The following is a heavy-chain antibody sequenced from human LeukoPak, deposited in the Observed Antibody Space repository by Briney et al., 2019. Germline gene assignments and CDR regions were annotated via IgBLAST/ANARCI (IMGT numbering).Heavy chain of an antibody. CDR1: GGSISRYY. CDR3: ARSYYDFWSGWFDP. Sequence: SETLSLTCTVSGGSISRYYWSWIRQPAGKGLEWIGRIYTSGSTNYNPSLKSRVTISVDPSKNPFSLKLSSVTAADTAVYYCARSYYDFWSGWFDPWGQGTLVTVSS. D-gene: IGHD3-3*01. V-gene: IGHV4-4*07. CDR2: IYTSGST. J-gene: IGHJ5*02.